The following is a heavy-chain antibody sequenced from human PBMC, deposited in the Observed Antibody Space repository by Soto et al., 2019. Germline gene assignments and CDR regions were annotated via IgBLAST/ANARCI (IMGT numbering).Heavy chain of an antibody. D-gene: IGHD7-27*01. CDR1: EIPFSNYY. V-gene: IGHV3-21*06. CDR2: IASNGQT. CDR3: VGTHDSLDY. Sequence: GGSLKLSCAASEIPFSNYYMNWIRQAPGKGLEWVSSIASNGQTFYTDSVKGRFTISRDNAKNSLYLQMNSLRVEDTALYYCVGTHDSLDYWGQGTLVTVS. J-gene: IGHJ4*02.